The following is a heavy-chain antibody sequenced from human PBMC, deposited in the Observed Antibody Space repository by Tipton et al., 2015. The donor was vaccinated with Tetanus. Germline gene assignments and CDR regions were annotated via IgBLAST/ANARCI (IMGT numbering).Heavy chain of an antibody. CDR3: ARYDSSGVTFDY. CDR2: ISPESGGT. CDR1: EYTFTTYY. V-gene: IGHV1-46*01. D-gene: IGHD3-22*01. Sequence: VQLVQSGAEVKEPGASVKVSCKASEYTFTTYYMNWVRQAPGQGLEWMGIISPESGGTNYAQKFQGRVTMTVDTSTSTVYMDLSRLTSADTAVYYCARYDSSGVTFDYWSQGTLVTVSS. J-gene: IGHJ4*02.